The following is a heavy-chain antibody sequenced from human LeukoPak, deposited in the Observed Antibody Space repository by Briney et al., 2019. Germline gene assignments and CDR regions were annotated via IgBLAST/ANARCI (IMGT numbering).Heavy chain of an antibody. CDR3: ARPPSSSSAWNDAFDI. J-gene: IGHJ3*02. Sequence: GESLKISCKGSGYSFTSYWIGWVRQMPGKGLEWMGIIYPGDSDTRYSPSFQGQVTISADKSISTPYLQWSSLKASDTAMYYCARPPSSSSAWNDAFDIWGQGTMVTVSS. CDR2: IYPGDSDT. CDR1: GYSFTSYW. D-gene: IGHD6-6*01. V-gene: IGHV5-51*01.